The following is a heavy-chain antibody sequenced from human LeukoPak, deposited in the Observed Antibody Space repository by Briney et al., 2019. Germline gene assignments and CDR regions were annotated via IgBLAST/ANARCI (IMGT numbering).Heavy chain of an antibody. CDR1: GYTFTSYD. CDR3: ARGRIYYDSSGLFFFDY. J-gene: IGHJ4*02. Sequence: GASVKVSCKASGYTFTSYDINWVRQATGQGLEWMGWMNPNSGNTGYAQKFQGRVTITRNTSISTAYMELSSLRSEDTAVYYCARGRIYYDSSGLFFFDYWGQGTLVTVSS. V-gene: IGHV1-8*03. CDR2: MNPNSGNT. D-gene: IGHD3-22*01.